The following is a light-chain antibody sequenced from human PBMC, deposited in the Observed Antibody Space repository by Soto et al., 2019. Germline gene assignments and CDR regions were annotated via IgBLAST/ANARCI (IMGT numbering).Light chain of an antibody. V-gene: IGKV1-5*03. Sequence: DIQMTQSPSTLSASVGDRVTITCRASQSISDWLAWYQQKPGKAPKLLIYRASSLQGGVPSRFSGSGSGTEFTLTTSSLQPDDFATYYCQQYNGYSTFGGGTKVEIK. CDR3: QQYNGYST. CDR2: RAS. J-gene: IGKJ4*01. CDR1: QSISDW.